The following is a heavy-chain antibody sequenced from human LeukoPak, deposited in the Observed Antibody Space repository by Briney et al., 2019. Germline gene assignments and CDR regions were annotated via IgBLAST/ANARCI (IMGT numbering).Heavy chain of an antibody. D-gene: IGHD3-9*01. Sequence: SETLSLICTVSDGSITSGPYYWGWLRQPPGKGLEWIASIYHTGSAYYNPSLRSRVAISVDTSRNHFSLNLSSVTAADTAVYYCARPYYDILTGYYTGAFDIWGQGTMVTVSS. V-gene: IGHV4-39*02. CDR3: ARPYYDILTGYYTGAFDI. CDR2: IYHTGSA. J-gene: IGHJ3*02. CDR1: DGSITSGPYY.